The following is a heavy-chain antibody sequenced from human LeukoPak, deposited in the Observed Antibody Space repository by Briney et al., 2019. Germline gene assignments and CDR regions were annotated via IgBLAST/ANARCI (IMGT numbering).Heavy chain of an antibody. CDR2: INDSGNT. CDR3: ARGSNSVAY. V-gene: IGHV4-34*01. D-gene: IGHD4-23*01. Sequence: SETLSLTCAVYGGSFSGYYWNWIRQPPGKGLEWIGEINDSGNTNYNPSLKSRVTLSVDTTKNQFSLKLSSVTAADTAVYYCARGSNSVAYWGQGTLVTVSS. J-gene: IGHJ4*02. CDR1: GGSFSGYY.